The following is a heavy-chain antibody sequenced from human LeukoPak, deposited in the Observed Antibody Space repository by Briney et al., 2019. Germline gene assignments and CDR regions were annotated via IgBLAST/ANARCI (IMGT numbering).Heavy chain of an antibody. D-gene: IGHD5-18*01. CDR1: GRSISKYH. J-gene: IGHJ4*02. CDR2: IYSSGST. CDR3: ARDPAYRHGYFDF. V-gene: IGHV4-4*07. Sequence: SDPLSLTCTVWGRSISKYHGICIRQPAGKGLEWIGRIYSSGSTNYNPSLTSRVTMSVDASNNQFSLKLSSVTAADTAVYYCARDPAYRHGYFDFWGQGTLVTVSS.